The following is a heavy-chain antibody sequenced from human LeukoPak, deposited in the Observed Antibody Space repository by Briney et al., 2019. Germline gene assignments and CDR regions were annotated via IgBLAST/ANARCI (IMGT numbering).Heavy chain of an antibody. J-gene: IGHJ4*02. V-gene: IGHV1-24*01. D-gene: IGHD2-21*02. CDR3: ATDTGDSQLLLSSFNY. CDR2: FDPEDEDT. Sequence: ASVKVSCKVSGYILTELSMHWVRQAPGKGLEWMGGFDPEDEDTVYAQKFQGRITMTEDTSTDTAYLELSNLRSDDTAVYFCATDTGDSQLLLSSFNYWGQGTLVTVSS. CDR1: GYILTELS.